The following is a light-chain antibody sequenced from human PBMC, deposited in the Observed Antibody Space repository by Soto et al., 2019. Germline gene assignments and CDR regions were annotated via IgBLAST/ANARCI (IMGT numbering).Light chain of an antibody. Sequence: EIVLTQSPATVSLSPGERVTLSCRASQSVGSFLAWYQQKPGQAPRVLIYDASNRATGIPARFSGSGSGTDFTLTISSLEPEDFALYYCQQRSNWFTFGPGTKVDIK. CDR1: QSVGSF. CDR2: DAS. J-gene: IGKJ3*01. V-gene: IGKV3-11*01. CDR3: QQRSNWFT.